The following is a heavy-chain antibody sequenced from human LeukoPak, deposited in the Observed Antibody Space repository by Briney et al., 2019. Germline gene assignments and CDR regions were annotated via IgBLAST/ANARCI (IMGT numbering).Heavy chain of an antibody. D-gene: IGHD2-2*02. CDR3: ARGIYTSSPRNPKNFFDY. J-gene: IGHJ4*02. V-gene: IGHV3-21*01. Sequence: GGSLRLSCAASGFTFSSYSMNWVRQAPGKGLEWVSSISTSSSYINYADSVKGRFTISRGNAKKSLYLQMNSLRAEDTAVYFCARGIYTSSPRNPKNFFDYWGQGTLVTVS. CDR2: ISTSSSYI. CDR1: GFTFSSYS.